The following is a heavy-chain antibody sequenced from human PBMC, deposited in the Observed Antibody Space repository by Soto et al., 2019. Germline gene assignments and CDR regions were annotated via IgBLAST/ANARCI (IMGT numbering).Heavy chain of an antibody. Sequence: ASVKVSCKASGYTFTSYAMHWVRQAPGQRLEWMGWINAGNGNTKYSQKFQGRVTITRDTSANTAYMELSSLRSEDTAVYYCARGVAGPLHWFDPWGQGTLVTVSS. CDR3: ARGVAGPLHWFDP. D-gene: IGHD6-19*01. CDR2: INAGNGNT. J-gene: IGHJ5*02. V-gene: IGHV1-3*01. CDR1: GYTFTSYA.